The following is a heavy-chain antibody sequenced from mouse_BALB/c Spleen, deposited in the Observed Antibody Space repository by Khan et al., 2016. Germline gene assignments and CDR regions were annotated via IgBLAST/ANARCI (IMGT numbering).Heavy chain of an antibody. D-gene: IGHD1-1*01. CDR2: INTYSGES. CDR3: ARYRYYYGSRRYFDV. Sequence: QIQLVQSGPELKKPGKTVKISCKASGYTFTNYGMNWVKQAPGKGLKWMGWINTYSGESTYADDFKGRFAFSLETSANTAYLQINNLKNEDTATYFCARYRYYYGSRRYFDVWRAGSTGTVSS. CDR1: GYTFTNYG. J-gene: IGHJ1*01. V-gene: IGHV9-3-1*01.